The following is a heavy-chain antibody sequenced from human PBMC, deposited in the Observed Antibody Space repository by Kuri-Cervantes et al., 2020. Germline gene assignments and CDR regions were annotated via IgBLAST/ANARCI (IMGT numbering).Heavy chain of an antibody. Sequence: SVKVSCKASGGTFSSYAISWVRQAPGQGLEWMGGIIPILGTANYAQKFQGRVTMTTDTSTSTAYMELRSLRSDDTAVYYCARGGNVDTAIGAVWGQGTLVTVSS. V-gene: IGHV1-69*10. J-gene: IGHJ4*02. CDR1: GGTFSSYA. CDR3: ARGGNVDTAIGAV. CDR2: IIPILGTA. D-gene: IGHD5-18*01.